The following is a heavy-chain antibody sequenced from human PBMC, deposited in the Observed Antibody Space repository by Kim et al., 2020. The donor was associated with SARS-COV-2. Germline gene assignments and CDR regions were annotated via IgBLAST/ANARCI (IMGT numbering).Heavy chain of an antibody. Sequence: SETLSLTCTVSGGSISSSSYYWGWIRQPPGKGLEWIGSIYYSGSTYYNPSLKSRVTISVDTSKNQFSLKLSSVTAADTAVYYCASAAITMIVVVGSNWFDPWGQGTLVTVSS. CDR1: GGSISSSSYY. CDR3: ASAAITMIVVVGSNWFDP. CDR2: IYYSGST. D-gene: IGHD3-22*01. J-gene: IGHJ5*02. V-gene: IGHV4-39*01.